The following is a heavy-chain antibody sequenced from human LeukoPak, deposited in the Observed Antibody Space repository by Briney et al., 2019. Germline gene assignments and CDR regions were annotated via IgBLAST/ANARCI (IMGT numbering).Heavy chain of an antibody. CDR1: GYTFPAYY. J-gene: IGHJ5*02. V-gene: IGHV1-2*02. D-gene: IGHD6-25*01. Sequence: ASVKVSCKTSGYTFPAYYIHWVRQAPGQGLEWMGWINPNSGGTKYAQKFQGRVIMTRTTSINTAYLDLDGLRSDDTAVYYCARDKGGSSGLFDPWGQGTLVTVSS. CDR2: INPNSGGT. CDR3: ARDKGGSSGLFDP.